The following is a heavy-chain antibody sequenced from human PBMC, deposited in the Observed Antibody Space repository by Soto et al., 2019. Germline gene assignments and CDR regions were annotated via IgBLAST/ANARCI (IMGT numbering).Heavy chain of an antibody. CDR1: GGSVSSGSYY. CDR2: IYSSGSG. CDR3: ARDVVPHHNSGWSRRWFDP. D-gene: IGHD6-19*01. V-gene: IGHV4-61*01. Sequence: LSLTCTVSGGSVSSGSYYWSWIRQPPGKGLEWIGYIYSSGSGNYNPSLESRVTISIDTSKNQFSLMLSSVTAADTAVYYCARDVVPHHNSGWSRRWFDPWGQGTLVTVSS. J-gene: IGHJ5*02.